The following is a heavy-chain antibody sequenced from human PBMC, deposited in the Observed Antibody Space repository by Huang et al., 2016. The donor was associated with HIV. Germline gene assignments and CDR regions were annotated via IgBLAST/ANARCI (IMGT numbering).Heavy chain of an antibody. CDR3: SRDTSGPLKYAFDI. Sequence: QVQLVQSGAEVKKPGASVKVSCRTSGYTFTSYYMHLVRQAPGQGLEWMGIVNPYNGRTSSPQKVQGRVTMTSDTSTRTVYMELSSLRSEDTALYYCSRDTSGPLKYAFDIWGQGTLVTVSS. V-gene: IGHV1-46*03. CDR1: GYTFTSYY. J-gene: IGHJ3*02. D-gene: IGHD2-8*01. CDR2: VNPYNGRT.